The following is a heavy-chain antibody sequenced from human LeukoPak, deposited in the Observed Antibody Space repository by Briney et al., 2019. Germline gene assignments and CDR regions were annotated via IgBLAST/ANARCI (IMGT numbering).Heavy chain of an antibody. Sequence: PGGSLRLSCAASGFTFDDYAMHWVRQAPGKGLEWVSGISWNSGSIGYADSVKGRFTISRDNAKNSLYLQMNSLRAEDTALYYCAKGGAAGKFPADYWGQGTLVTVSS. CDR1: GFTFDDYA. J-gene: IGHJ4*02. D-gene: IGHD6-13*01. V-gene: IGHV3-9*01. CDR2: ISWNSGSI. CDR3: AKGGAAGKFPADY.